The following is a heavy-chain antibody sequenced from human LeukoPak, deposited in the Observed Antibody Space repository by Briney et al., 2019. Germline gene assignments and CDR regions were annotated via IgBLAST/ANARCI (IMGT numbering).Heavy chain of an antibody. J-gene: IGHJ4*02. CDR3: ARDYRSSWYV. CDR2: INQDESEK. V-gene: IGHV3-7*03. D-gene: IGHD6-13*01. Sequence: GGSLRLSCAASGFTFSSYWMSWARQAPGKGLEWVANINQDESEKHYVDSVKGRFTVSRDNARNSLFLQMNSLRAEDTSVYYCARDYRSSWYVRGQGTLVTVSS. CDR1: GFTFSSYW.